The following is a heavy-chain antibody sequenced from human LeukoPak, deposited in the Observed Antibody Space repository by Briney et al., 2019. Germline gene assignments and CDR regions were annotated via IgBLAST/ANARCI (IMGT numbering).Heavy chain of an antibody. CDR3: ARKRVTMVRGVPLNWFDP. CDR1: GGSISSYY. V-gene: IGHV4-59*01. Sequence: ASETLSLTCTVSGGSISSYYWSWIRQPPGKGLEWIGYIYYSGSTNYNPSLKSRVTISVDTSKNQFSLKLSSVTAADTAVYYCARKRVTMVRGVPLNWFDPWGQGTLVTVSS. CDR2: IYYSGST. J-gene: IGHJ5*02. D-gene: IGHD3-10*01.